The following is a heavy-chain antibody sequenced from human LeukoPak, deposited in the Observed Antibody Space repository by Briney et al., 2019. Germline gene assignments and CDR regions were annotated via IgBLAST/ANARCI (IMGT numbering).Heavy chain of an antibody. CDR3: TRDRFDYGEHTHSDY. Sequence: SVKVSCKVAGGTFSSNAISWVRQAPGQGLEWMGRIIPVFGVANYAEKFQGRVTITADKSTSTAYMELSSLRSEDTAMYYCTRDRFDYGEHTHSDYWGQGTLVTVSS. CDR2: IIPVFGVA. V-gene: IGHV1-69*04. CDR1: GGTFSSNA. D-gene: IGHD4-17*01. J-gene: IGHJ4*02.